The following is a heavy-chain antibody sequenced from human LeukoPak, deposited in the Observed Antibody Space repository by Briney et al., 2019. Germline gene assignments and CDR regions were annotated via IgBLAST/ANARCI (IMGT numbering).Heavy chain of an antibody. V-gene: IGHV4-4*07. D-gene: IGHD3-9*01. CDR1: GGSISSYY. CDR2: IYTSGST. J-gene: IGHJ4*02. CDR3: ARSPYYDILTGYHKGFDY. Sequence: SETLSLTCTVSGGSISSYYWSWIRQPAGKGLEWIGRIYTSGSTNYNPSLKSRVTMSVDTSKNQFSLKLSSVTAADTAVYYCARSPYYDILTGYHKGFDYWGQGTLVTVSS.